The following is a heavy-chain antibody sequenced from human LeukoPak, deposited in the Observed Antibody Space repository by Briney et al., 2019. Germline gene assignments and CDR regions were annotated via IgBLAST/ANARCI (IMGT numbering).Heavy chain of an antibody. CDR2: IWYDGSNK. CDR3: ARSIAVAGDAFDI. D-gene: IGHD6-19*01. J-gene: IGHJ3*02. CDR1: GFTFSSYG. V-gene: IGHV3-33*01. Sequence: GGSLRLSCAASGFTFSSYGMHWVRQAPGKGLEWVAVIWYDGSNKYYADSVKGRFTISRDNSKNTPYLQMNSLRAEDTAVYYCARSIAVAGDAFDIWGQGTMVTVSS.